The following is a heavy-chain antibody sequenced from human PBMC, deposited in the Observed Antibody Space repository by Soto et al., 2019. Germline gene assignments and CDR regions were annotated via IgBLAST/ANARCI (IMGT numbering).Heavy chain of an antibody. Sequence: SVRCAVSGASSGHGVYYLRWIRKLPGQGLQWMWYSYYSGSTYYSPSLKSRVTISVDTSKNQFSLKLSSVTASDTAVYYSARGRGGHTLVTHYFGYWGQGPLVTGSS. CDR2: SYYSGST. CDR1: GASSGHGVYY. J-gene: IGHJ4*02. D-gene: IGHD2-15*01. V-gene: IGHV4-31*11. CDR3: ARGRGGHTLVTHYFGY.